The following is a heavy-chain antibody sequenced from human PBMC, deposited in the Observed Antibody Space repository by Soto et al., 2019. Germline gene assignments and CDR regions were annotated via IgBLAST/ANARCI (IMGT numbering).Heavy chain of an antibody. CDR1: GFTVSNNY. Sequence: EVQLVESGGGLIQPGGSLRLSCAVSGFTVSNNYMSWVRQAPGKGLEGVSVIYSGGYTAYGDSVKGRFTISRDNSKNPLFLQRKSRAAEHPAVFFWAGPPGGGGYWGQGTLVTVSS. D-gene: IGHD3-10*01. CDR2: IYSGGYT. V-gene: IGHV3-53*01. J-gene: IGHJ4*02. CDR3: AGPPGGGGY.